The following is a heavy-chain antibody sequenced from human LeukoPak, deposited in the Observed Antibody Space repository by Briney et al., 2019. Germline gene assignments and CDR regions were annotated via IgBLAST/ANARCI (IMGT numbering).Heavy chain of an antibody. D-gene: IGHD3-10*01. V-gene: IGHV3-23*01. CDR2: ISGSGGST. CDR3: ARRGFGELDAFDI. J-gene: IGHJ3*02. CDR1: GFTFSSYA. Sequence: GGSLRLSCAASGFTFSSYAMSWVRQAPGKGLEWVSAISGSGGSTYYADSVKGRFTISRDNAKNSLYLQMNSLRAEDTAVYYCARRGFGELDAFDIWGQGTMVTVSS.